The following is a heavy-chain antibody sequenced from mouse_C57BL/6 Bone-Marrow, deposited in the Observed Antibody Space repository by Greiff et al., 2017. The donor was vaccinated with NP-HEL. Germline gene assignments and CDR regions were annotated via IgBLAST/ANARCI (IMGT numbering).Heavy chain of an antibody. D-gene: IGHD2-10*01. V-gene: IGHV14-4*01. J-gene: IGHJ1*03. Sequence: VQLQQSGAELVRPGASVKLSCTASGFNIKDDYMHWVKQRPEQGLEWIGWIDPENGDTEYASKFQGKATITADTSSNTAYLQLSSLTSEDTAVYYCTTLSYYGNYGYCDVWGTGTTVTVSS. CDR3: TTLSYYGNYGYCDV. CDR1: GFNIKDDY. CDR2: IDPENGDT.